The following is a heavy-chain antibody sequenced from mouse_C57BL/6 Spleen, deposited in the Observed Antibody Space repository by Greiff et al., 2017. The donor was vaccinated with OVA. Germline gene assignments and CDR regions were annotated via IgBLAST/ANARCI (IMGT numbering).Heavy chain of an antibody. CDR2: IDPETGGT. Sequence: VQVVESGAELVRPGASVTLSCKASGYTFTDYEMHWVKQTPVHGLEWIGAIDPETGGTAYNQKFKGKAILTADKSSSTAYMELRSLTSEDSAVYYCTRRGTGTYYFDYWGQGTTLTVSS. J-gene: IGHJ2*01. D-gene: IGHD4-1*01. CDR1: GYTFTDYE. V-gene: IGHV1-15*01. CDR3: TRRGTGTYYFDY.